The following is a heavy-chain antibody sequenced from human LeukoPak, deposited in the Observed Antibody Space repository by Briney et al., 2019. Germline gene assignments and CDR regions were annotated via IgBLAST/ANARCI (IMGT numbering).Heavy chain of an antibody. D-gene: IGHD4/OR15-4a*01. CDR1: GFTFSSYG. Sequence: GVLRLSCAASGFTFSSYGMHWVRQAPGKGLEWVAVIWYDGSNKYYADSVKGRFTISRDNSKNTLYLQMNSLRAEDTAVYYCAEAGANFAYYYYYMDVWGKGTTVTVSS. CDR2: IWYDGSNK. J-gene: IGHJ6*03. CDR3: AEAGANFAYYYYYMDV. V-gene: IGHV3-33*06.